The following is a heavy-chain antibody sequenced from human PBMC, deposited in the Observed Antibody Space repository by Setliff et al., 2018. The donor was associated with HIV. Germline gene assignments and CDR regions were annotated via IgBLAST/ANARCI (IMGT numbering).Heavy chain of an antibody. D-gene: IGHD3-9*01. V-gene: IGHV4-31*03. CDR3: AGGRYFRDIRDSRFVF. CDR1: GVSITTDGYY. Sequence: SETLSLTCSVSGVSITTDGYYWSWIRHYPGKGLEWIGYMYHSGSTYYNASLASRLIMSLDPSKNQFSLKLNSMTAADTAMYYCAGGRYFRDIRDSRFVFWGQGMLVTVSS. CDR2: MYHSGST. J-gene: IGHJ4*02.